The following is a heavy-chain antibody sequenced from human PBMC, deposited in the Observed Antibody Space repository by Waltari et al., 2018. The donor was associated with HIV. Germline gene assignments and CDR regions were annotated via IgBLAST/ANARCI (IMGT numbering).Heavy chain of an antibody. CDR1: GFTFRSYV. J-gene: IGHJ4*02. V-gene: IGHV3-33*01. CDR3: ARGRATATPCDY. Sequence: QVQLVESGGGVVQPGRSLRLSCAASGFTFRSYVFHWVRQAPGKGLEWVGVIWYDGNTKYDADSVKGRFTISRDNSKNMLYLQMNSLRAEDTAVYYCARGRATATPCDYWGQGTLVTVSS. CDR2: IWYDGNTK.